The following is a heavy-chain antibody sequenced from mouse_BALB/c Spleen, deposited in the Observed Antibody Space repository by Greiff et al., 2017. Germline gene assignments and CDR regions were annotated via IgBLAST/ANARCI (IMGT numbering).Heavy chain of an antibody. J-gene: IGHJ4*01. D-gene: IGHD2-4*01. CDR2: ISNGGGST. CDR3: ARGLRRMDY. Sequence: EVKLMESGGGLVQPGGSLKLSCAASGFTFSSYTMSWVRQTPEKRLEWVAYISNGGGSTYYPDTVKGRFTISRDNAKNTLYLQMSSLKSEDTAMYYCARGLRRMDYWGQGTSVTVSS. CDR1: GFTFSSYT. V-gene: IGHV5-12-2*01.